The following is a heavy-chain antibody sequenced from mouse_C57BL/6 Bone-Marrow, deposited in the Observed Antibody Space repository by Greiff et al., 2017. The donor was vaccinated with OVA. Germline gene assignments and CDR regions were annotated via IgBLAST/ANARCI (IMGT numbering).Heavy chain of an antibody. V-gene: IGHV1-54*01. D-gene: IGHD2-3*01. Sequence: VQLQQSGAELVRPGTSVKVSCKASGYAFTNYLIEWVKQRPGQGLEWIGVINPGSGGTNYNEKVNGKATLTADKSSSTAYMQLSSLTSEDSAVYFCARGGLLRTCFDYWGQGTTLTVSS. CDR2: INPGSGGT. CDR1: GYAFTNYL. CDR3: ARGGLLRTCFDY. J-gene: IGHJ2*01.